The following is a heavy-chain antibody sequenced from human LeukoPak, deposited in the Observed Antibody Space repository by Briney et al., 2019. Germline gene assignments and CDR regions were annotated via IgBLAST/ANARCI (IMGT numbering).Heavy chain of an antibody. J-gene: IGHJ5*02. CDR2: IYYSGST. CDR1: GGSISSGDYY. D-gene: IGHD1-26*01. Sequence: SQTLSLSCTVSGGSISSGDYYWGWIPQPPGKGLEWVGYIYYSGSTYYNLSRKIRVSISVYTSKNQFSLKLSSVTAADTAVYYGARVGFIVGAKGLNWFDPWGQGTLVTVSS. V-gene: IGHV4-30-4*01. CDR3: ARVGFIVGAKGLNWFDP.